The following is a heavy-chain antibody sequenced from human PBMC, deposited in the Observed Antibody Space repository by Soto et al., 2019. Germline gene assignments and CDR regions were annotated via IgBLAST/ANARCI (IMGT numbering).Heavy chain of an antibody. CDR2: IYYSGST. CDR1: GGSISSGGYY. D-gene: IGHD7-27*01. J-gene: IGHJ3*02. Sequence: PSETLSLTCTVSGGSISSGGYYWSWIRQHPGKGLEWIGYIYYSGSTYYNPSLKSRVTISVDTSKNQFSLKLSSVTAADTAVYYCAELGTNDAFDIWGQGTMVTVSS. V-gene: IGHV4-31*03. CDR3: AELGTNDAFDI.